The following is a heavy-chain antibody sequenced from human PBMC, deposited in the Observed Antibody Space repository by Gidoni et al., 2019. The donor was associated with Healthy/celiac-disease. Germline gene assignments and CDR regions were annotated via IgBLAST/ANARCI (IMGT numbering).Heavy chain of an antibody. CDR3: AKDGGRDDRITIFGVDPYYFDY. CDR1: GFTFAAHA. J-gene: IGHJ4*02. CDR2: INWNSGSI. V-gene: IGHV3-9*01. D-gene: IGHD3-3*01. Sequence: EVQLVESGGGLVQPGRSLRLSCAASGFTFAAHAMHLVRQAPGKAPGKGWEWVSGINWNSGSIGYADSVKGRFTISRDNAKNSLYLQMNSLRAEDTALYYCAKDGGRDDRITIFGVDPYYFDYWGQGTLVTVSS.